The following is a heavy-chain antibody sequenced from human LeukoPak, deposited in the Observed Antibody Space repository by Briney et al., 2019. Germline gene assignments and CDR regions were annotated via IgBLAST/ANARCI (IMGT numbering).Heavy chain of an antibody. J-gene: IGHJ4*02. V-gene: IGHV4-39*01. CDR1: GGSIRSSYYY. D-gene: IGHD1-26*01. CDR3: AYSGSYGHLGY. CDR2: IYDSGST. Sequence: PSETLSLTCTVSGGSIRSSYYYWGWIRQPPGKGLEWIGSIYDSGSTYYNPSLKSRVTISVDTSKNQFSLRLSSVTAADTALYYCAYSGSYGHLGYWGQGIPVTVSS.